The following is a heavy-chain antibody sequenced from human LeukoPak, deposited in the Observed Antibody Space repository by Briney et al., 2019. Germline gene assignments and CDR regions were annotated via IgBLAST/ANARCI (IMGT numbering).Heavy chain of an antibody. CDR2: INAGNGNT. J-gene: IGHJ5*02. V-gene: IGHV1-3*01. CDR1: GYTFTSYA. CDR3: ARVSSGSYYLNWFDP. D-gene: IGHD3-10*01. Sequence: ASVKVSCKASGYTFTSYAMHWVRQAPGQRLEWMGWINAGNGNTKYSQKFQGRVTITRDTSASTAYMELSSLRSEDTAVYYCARVSSGSYYLNWFDPWGQGTLVTVSS.